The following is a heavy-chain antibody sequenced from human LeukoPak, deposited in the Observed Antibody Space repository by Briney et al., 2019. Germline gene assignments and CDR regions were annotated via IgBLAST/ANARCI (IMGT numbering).Heavy chain of an antibody. CDR1: GFTFSSYS. V-gene: IGHV3-21*01. D-gene: IGHD3-22*01. CDR2: ISSSSSYI. CDR3: ARSAYYYDSSHFGPDY. Sequence: GGSLRLSCAASGFTFSSYSMNWVRQAPGKGLEWVSSISSSSSYIYYADSVKGRFTISRDNAKNSLYLQMNSLRAEHTAVYYCARSAYYYDSSHFGPDYWGQGTLVTVSS. J-gene: IGHJ4*02.